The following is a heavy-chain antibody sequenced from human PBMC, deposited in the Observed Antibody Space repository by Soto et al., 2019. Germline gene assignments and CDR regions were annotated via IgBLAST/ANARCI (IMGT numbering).Heavy chain of an antibody. CDR2: IYYSGST. CDR1: GDSVSNGYFY. Sequence: QVQLQESGPGLLKPSETLSLTCTVSGDSVSNGYFYWSWIRQPPGKGLEWIGNIYYSGSTTYNPSLHSLVTISLHKSKTQFSLRLSSVTAADTAVYYCARDVLAHSGIVGVTVTFDIWGQATFVTVSS. D-gene: IGHD1-26*01. J-gene: IGHJ3*02. CDR3: ARDVLAHSGIVGVTVTFDI. V-gene: IGHV4-61*01.